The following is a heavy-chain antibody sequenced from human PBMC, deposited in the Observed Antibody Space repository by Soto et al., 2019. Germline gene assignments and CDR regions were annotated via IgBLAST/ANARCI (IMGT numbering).Heavy chain of an antibody. D-gene: IGHD4-4*01. J-gene: IGHJ4*01. CDR2: ISYDGSNK. Sequence: QVQLVESGGGVVQPGRSLRLSCAASGFTFSSYAMHWVRQAPGKGLEWVAVISYDGSNKYYADSVKGRFTISRDNSKNTLYLQMNSLRAEDTAVYYCETVTLPYWGHGTLVTVSS. CDR1: GFTFSSYA. V-gene: IGHV3-30-3*01. CDR3: ETVTLPY.